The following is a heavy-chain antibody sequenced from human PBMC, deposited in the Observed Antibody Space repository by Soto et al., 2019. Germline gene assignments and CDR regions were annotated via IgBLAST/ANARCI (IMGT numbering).Heavy chain of an antibody. V-gene: IGHV3-21*01. CDR3: ARAYNWNYYYYYMDV. J-gene: IGHJ6*03. CDR1: GFTFSSYS. D-gene: IGHD1-20*01. Sequence: GGSLRLSCAASGFTFSSYSMNWVRQAPGKGLEWVSSISSSSSYIYYADSVKGRFTISRDNAKNSLYLQMNSLRAEDTAVYYCARAYNWNYYYYYMDVCGKGTTVIVSS. CDR2: ISSSSSYI.